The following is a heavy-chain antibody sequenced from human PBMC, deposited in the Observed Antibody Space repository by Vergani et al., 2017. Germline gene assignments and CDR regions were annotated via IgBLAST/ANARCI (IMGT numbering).Heavy chain of an antibody. Sequence: QVQLVQSGAEVKKPGASVKVSCKASGYTFTGYYMHWVRQAPGQGLEWMGWINPNSGGTNYAQKFQGRVTMTRDTSISTAYMELSRLRSDDTAVYYCAREITIAAAAEIYYYYGMDVWGQGTTVTVSS. V-gene: IGHV1-2*02. CDR1: GYTFTGYY. CDR2: INPNSGGT. D-gene: IGHD6-13*01. J-gene: IGHJ6*02. CDR3: AREITIAAAAEIYYYYGMDV.